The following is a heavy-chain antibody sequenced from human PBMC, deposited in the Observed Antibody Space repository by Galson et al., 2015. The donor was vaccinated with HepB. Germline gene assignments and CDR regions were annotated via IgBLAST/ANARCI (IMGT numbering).Heavy chain of an antibody. CDR2: ISAYHRDT. Sequence: SVKVSCKASGYSFANYGTSWVRQAPGQGLEWLGSISAYHRDTLYAQKFQGRLTMATEASTDIAYMELRSLTSDDTAVYYCARDQDSGSHYGDAFDMWGQGTMVTVSS. CDR3: ARDQDSGSHYGDAFDM. CDR1: GYSFANYG. J-gene: IGHJ3*02. D-gene: IGHD1-26*01. V-gene: IGHV1-18*01.